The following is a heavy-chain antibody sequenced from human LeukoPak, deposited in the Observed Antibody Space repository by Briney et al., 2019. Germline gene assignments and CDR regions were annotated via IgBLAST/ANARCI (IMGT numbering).Heavy chain of an antibody. J-gene: IGHJ4*02. V-gene: IGHV4-61*02. D-gene: IGHD4-17*01. CDR1: GGSTSSGSYY. CDR2: IYTSGST. CDR3: ARLRPPFDY. Sequence: SQTLSLTCTVSGGSTSSGSYYWSWIRQPAGKGLEWIGRIYTSGSTNYNPSLKSRVTISVDTSKNQFSLKLSSVTAADTAVYYCARLRPPFDYWGQGTLVTVSS.